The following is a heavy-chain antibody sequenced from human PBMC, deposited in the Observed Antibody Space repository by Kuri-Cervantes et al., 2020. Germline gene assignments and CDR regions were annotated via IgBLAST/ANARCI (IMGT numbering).Heavy chain of an antibody. D-gene: IGHD6-19*01. Sequence: GGSLRLSCAASGFTFSTYAMSWVRQAPGKGLEWVANIKQDGSEKYYVDSVKGRFTISRDNSKNTLYLQMNSLRAEDTAVYYCAKSSGHWGQGTLVTVSS. J-gene: IGHJ4*02. CDR1: GFTFSTYA. CDR2: IKQDGSEK. CDR3: AKSSGH. V-gene: IGHV3-7*03.